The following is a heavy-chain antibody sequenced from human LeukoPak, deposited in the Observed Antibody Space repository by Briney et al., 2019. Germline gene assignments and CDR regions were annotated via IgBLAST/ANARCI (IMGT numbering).Heavy chain of an antibody. D-gene: IGHD6-13*01. CDR2: IEQDGSEE. CDR3: VPRPRRAAADIDY. J-gene: IGHJ4*02. Sequence: GGSLRLSCAAFSGYWMTWVRQAPGKGLEWVANIEQDGSEEYYVDSVKGRFTISRDNAKNSLFLQMNSLRAEDTAVYYCVPRPRRAAADIDYWGQGTLVTVSS. V-gene: IGHV3-7*01. CDR1: SGYW.